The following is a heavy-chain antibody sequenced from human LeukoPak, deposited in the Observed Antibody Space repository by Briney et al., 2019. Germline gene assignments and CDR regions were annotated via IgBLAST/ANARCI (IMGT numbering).Heavy chain of an antibody. CDR1: GGSISSYH. D-gene: IGHD2-2*01. V-gene: IGHV4-59*01. CDR3: ARGGKDIVVVPAATTAFDY. CDR2: IYYSGST. J-gene: IGHJ4*02. Sequence: PSETLSLTCTVSGGSISSYHWSWIRQPPGKGLEWIGYIYYSGSTNYNPSLKSRVTISVDTSKNQFSLKLSSVTAADTAVYYCARGGKDIVVVPAATTAFDYWGQGTLVTVSS.